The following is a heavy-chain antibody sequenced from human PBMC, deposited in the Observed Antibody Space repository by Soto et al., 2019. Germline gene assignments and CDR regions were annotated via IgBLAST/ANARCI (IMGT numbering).Heavy chain of an antibody. D-gene: IGHD1-1*01. Sequence: QVLLVESGGGLVKAGGSLRLSCAASGFIFSDYYMSWVRQTPWKGLEWVSYISTRSTYTNYADSVKGRFTISRDNTKNSLYLQMDSLRVEDTAVYYCARDLAWKRGKVGRYYYGMDVWGQGTTVTVSS. CDR1: GFIFSDYY. J-gene: IGHJ6*02. V-gene: IGHV3-11*06. CDR3: ARDLAWKRGKVGRYYYGMDV. CDR2: ISTRSTYT.